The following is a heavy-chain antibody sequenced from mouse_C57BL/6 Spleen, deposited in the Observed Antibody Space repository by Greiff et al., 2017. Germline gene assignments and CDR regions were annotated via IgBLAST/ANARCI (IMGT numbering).Heavy chain of an antibody. V-gene: IGHV5-16*01. CDR1: GFTFSDYY. CDR3: ARGPYYDYDETWFAY. CDR2: INYDGSST. Sequence: EVKLVESEGGLVQPGSSMKLSCTASGFTFSDYYMAWVRQVPEKGLEWVANINYDGSSTYYLDSLKSRFIISRDNAKNILYLQMSSLKSEDTATYYCARGPYYDYDETWFAYWGQGTLVTVSA. D-gene: IGHD2-4*01. J-gene: IGHJ3*01.